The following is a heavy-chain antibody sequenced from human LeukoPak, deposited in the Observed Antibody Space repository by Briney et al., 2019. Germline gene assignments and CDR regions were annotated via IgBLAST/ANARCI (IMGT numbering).Heavy chain of an antibody. V-gene: IGHV3-30-3*01. J-gene: IGHJ4*02. D-gene: IGHD6-13*01. CDR2: ISYDGSNK. Sequence: GGSLRLSCAASGFTFSSYAMHWVRQAPGKGLEWVAVISYDGSNKYYADSVKGRFTISRDNSKNMLYLQMNSLRAEDTAVYYCARDRRYSLFGPQAYFDYWGQGTLVTVSS. CDR3: ARDRRYSLFGPQAYFDY. CDR1: GFTFSSYA.